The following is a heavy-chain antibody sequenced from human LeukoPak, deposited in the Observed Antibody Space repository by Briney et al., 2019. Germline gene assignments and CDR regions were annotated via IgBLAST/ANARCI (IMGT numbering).Heavy chain of an antibody. J-gene: IGHJ6*03. CDR3: ARDLAYYYYYMDV. CDR1: GFTFSSYA. Sequence: PGSSLRLSCAASGFTFSSYAMLWVRQAPGKGLEWVAVIPYDGSNKYYAASVKGRFTISRDNSKNTLYLQMNSLRAEDTAVYYCARDLAYYYYYMDVWGKGTTVTVSS. V-gene: IGHV3-30*01. CDR2: IPYDGSNK.